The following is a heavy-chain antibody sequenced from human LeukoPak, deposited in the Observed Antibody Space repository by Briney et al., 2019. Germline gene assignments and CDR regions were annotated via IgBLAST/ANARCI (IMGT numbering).Heavy chain of an antibody. CDR1: DFIFSAYT. CDR2: ISTTSTYI. D-gene: IGHD3-10*01. J-gene: IGHJ3*02. Sequence: PGGSLRLSCAASDFIFSAYTMNWVRQAPGKGLEWVSSISTTSTYIDYADSVKGRFTISRDNAKNSLSLQMNSLRAEDTAIYYCASEGVAGGYYGSGSYYQQGIDAFDIWGQGTMVTVSS. V-gene: IGHV3-21*01. CDR3: ASEGVAGGYYGSGSYYQQGIDAFDI.